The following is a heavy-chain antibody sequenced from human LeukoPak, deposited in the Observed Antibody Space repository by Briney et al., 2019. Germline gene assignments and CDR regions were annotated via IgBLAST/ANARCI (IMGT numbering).Heavy chain of an antibody. V-gene: IGHV4-4*07. CDR2: IYSSGST. J-gene: IGHJ4*02. CDR1: GGSVSGYY. D-gene: IGHD3-16*02. Sequence: PSETLSLTCTVSGGSVSGYYWTWIRQPAGTGLEWIGRIYSSGSTNYNPSLKSRVTMSVDTSKNQFSLKLSSVTAADTAVYYCARGHADYVWGSYRSAWVNFDYWGQGTLVTVSS. CDR3: ARGHADYVWGSYRSAWVNFDY.